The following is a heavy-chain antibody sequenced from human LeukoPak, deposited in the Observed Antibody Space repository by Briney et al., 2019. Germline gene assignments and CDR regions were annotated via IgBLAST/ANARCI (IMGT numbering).Heavy chain of an antibody. V-gene: IGHV7-4-1*02. CDR2: INTNTGNP. CDR1: GYTSTSYA. Sequence: ASVKVSCKASGYTSTSYAMNWVRQAPGQGLEWMGWINTNTGNPTYAQGFTGRFVFSLDTSVSTAYLQISSLKAEDTAVYYCARDQGLGYYYGMDVWGQGTTVTVSS. J-gene: IGHJ6*02. CDR3: ARDQGLGYYYGMDV.